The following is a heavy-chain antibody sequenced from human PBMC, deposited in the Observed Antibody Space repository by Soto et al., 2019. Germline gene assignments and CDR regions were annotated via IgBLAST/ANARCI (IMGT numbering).Heavy chain of an antibody. D-gene: IGHD3-16*01. Sequence: QVQLVESGGGVVQPGTSLRLSCAASGFTFRSYTMHWVRQAPGKGLHWVAVISYDGSNKYYADSVKGRFTISRDNSKNTLYLLMNSLRAEDTAVYYCARDGGGWYFDLWGRGTLVTVSS. V-gene: IGHV3-30-3*01. CDR2: ISYDGSNK. CDR1: GFTFRSYT. CDR3: ARDGGGWYFDL. J-gene: IGHJ2*01.